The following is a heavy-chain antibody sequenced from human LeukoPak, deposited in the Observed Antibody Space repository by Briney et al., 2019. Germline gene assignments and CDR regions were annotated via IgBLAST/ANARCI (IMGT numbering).Heavy chain of an antibody. D-gene: IGHD3-22*01. J-gene: IGHJ4*02. V-gene: IGHV4-34*01. Sequence: SETLSRTCAVYGGSFSGYYWGWIRQPPGKGLEWIGEINHSGSTNCNPSLKSRVTISVDTSKNQFSLKLSSVTAADTAVYYCARGPETHYYDSSGLIEYWGQGTLVTVSS. CDR2: INHSGST. CDR1: GGSFSGYY. CDR3: ARGPETHYYDSSGLIEY.